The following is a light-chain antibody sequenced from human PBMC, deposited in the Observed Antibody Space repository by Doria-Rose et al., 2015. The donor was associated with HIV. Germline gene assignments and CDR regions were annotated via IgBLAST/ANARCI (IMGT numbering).Light chain of an antibody. V-gene: IGKV4-1*01. CDR3: QQYYDTPS. CDR2: WAS. J-gene: IGKJ3*01. Sequence: DIRMTQSPESLGMSLGERATLNCKSNQSLLYTSKNYLAWYQQKPGQPPKLLIYWASTRQSGVPARFSGSGSGTDFTLTISSLEAEDVGVYYCQQYYDTPSFGPGTTVDIK. CDR1: QSLLYTSKNY.